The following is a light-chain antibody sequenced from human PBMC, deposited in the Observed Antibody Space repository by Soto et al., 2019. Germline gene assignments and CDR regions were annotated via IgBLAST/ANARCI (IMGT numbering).Light chain of an antibody. CDR1: QSVTSSY. Sequence: EIVLPQSPGTLCLSPGERATLSCRASQSVTSSYLAWYQLKPGQAPRLLIYGASSRATGIPDRFSGSGSGTDFTLTISRLDPEDFAVYFCQQYGSSPRTFGQGTKVDIK. CDR3: QQYGSSPRT. V-gene: IGKV3-20*01. J-gene: IGKJ1*01. CDR2: GAS.